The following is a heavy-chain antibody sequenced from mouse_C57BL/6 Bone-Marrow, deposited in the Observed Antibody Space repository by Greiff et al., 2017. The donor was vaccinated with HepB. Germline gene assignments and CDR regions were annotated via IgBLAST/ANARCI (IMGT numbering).Heavy chain of an antibody. D-gene: IGHD2-9*01. CDR3: ARGRTYYGNDAGFAY. J-gene: IGHJ3*01. CDR2: IDPSDSET. V-gene: IGHV1-52*01. CDR1: GYTFTSYW. Sequence: QVQLQQPGAELVRPGSSVKLSCKASGYTFTSYWMHWVKQRPIQGLEWIGNIDPSDSETHYNQKFKDKATLTVDKSSSTAYMQLSSLTSEDSAVYYCARGRTYYGNDAGFAYWGQGTLVTVSA.